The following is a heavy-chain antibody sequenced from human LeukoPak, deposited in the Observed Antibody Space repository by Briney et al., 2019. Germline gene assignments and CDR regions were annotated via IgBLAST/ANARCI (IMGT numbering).Heavy chain of an antibody. D-gene: IGHD4-23*01. CDR3: ARVSTVVTPQYYYYYMDV. J-gene: IGHJ6*03. V-gene: IGHV4-34*01. CDR2: INHSGST. Sequence: SETLSLTCAVYGGSFSGYYWSWIRQPPGKGVEWIGEINHSGSTNYNPSLKSRVTISVDTSKNQFSLKLSSVTAADTAVYYCARVSTVVTPQYYYYYMDVWGKGTTVTVSS. CDR1: GGSFSGYY.